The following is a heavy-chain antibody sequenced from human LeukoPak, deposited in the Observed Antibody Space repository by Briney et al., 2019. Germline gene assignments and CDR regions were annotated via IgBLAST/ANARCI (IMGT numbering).Heavy chain of an antibody. J-gene: IGHJ5*02. CDR2: ISYDGRVM. V-gene: IGHV3-30*18. CDR3: VKAIIPKVAHAIDP. CDR1: GFTFSSYG. Sequence: GGSLRLSCAASGFTFSSYGMQWVHQAPGKGLEWVGVISYDGRVMFYGDSVKGRFIISRDNSKNTLYLQMNTLRDEDTAIYFCVKAIIPKVAHAIDPWGQGTLVTVSS. D-gene: IGHD2-15*01.